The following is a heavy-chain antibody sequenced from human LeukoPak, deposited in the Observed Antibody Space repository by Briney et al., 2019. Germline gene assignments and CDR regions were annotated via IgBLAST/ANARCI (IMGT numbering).Heavy chain of an antibody. D-gene: IGHD6-19*01. Sequence: SETLSLTCTVSGDSISSSSSYWGWFRQPPGKGLEWIGEIYHSGSTNCNPSLKSRVTISVDKSKNQFSLKLSSVTAADTAVYYCARDQGSGWYDYWGQGTLVTVSS. CDR3: ARDQGSGWYDY. CDR2: IYHSGST. V-gene: IGHV4-39*07. J-gene: IGHJ4*02. CDR1: GDSISSSSSY.